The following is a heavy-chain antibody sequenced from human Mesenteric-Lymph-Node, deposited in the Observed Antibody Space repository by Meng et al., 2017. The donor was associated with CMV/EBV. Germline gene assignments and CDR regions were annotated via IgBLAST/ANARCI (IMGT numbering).Heavy chain of an antibody. CDR3: AKDHGITIFGVVQTYYYGMDV. J-gene: IGHJ6*02. CDR1: GFTFNSYG. Sequence: GESLKISRAASGFTFNSYGRHWVRQPPGKGLEWVAVVWYDGSNKYYADCVKGRFTISRDNSKNTLHLQMNSLRAEDTAVYYCAKDHGITIFGVVQTYYYGMDVWGQGTTVTVSS. CDR2: VWYDGSNK. V-gene: IGHV3-33*03. D-gene: IGHD3-3*01.